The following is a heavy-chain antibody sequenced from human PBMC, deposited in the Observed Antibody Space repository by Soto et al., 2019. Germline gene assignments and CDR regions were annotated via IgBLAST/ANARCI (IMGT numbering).Heavy chain of an antibody. Sequence: PGGSLRLSCAASGFIFDDYGMSWVRQAPGKGLEWVSGINWNGGSTGYADSVKGRFTISRDNAKNSLYLQMNSLRAEDTALYYCARATGATHYYYARDVWGQVTTVTVSS. CDR1: GFIFDDYG. D-gene: IGHD1-1*01. CDR2: INWNGGST. J-gene: IGHJ6*02. V-gene: IGHV3-20*04. CDR3: ARATGATHYYYARDV.